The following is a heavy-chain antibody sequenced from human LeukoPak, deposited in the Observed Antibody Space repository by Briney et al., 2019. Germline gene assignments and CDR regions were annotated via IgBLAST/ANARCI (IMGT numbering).Heavy chain of an antibody. CDR3: AREWRGAFFDY. D-gene: IGHD1-26*01. V-gene: IGHV4-59*01. J-gene: IGHJ4*02. CDR2: VHYSGST. Sequence: SETLPLTCNVSGGPINNYYWGWLRQSPGKGLEWIASVHYSGSTDYNPPLKSRVTISLDKSKNHFSLSLTSVTAADTAVYYCAREWRGAFFDYWGQGIPVTVSS. CDR1: GGPINNYY.